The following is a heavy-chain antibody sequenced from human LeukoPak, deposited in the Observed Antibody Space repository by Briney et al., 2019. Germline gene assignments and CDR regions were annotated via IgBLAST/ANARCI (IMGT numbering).Heavy chain of an antibody. D-gene: IGHD5/OR15-5a*01. J-gene: IGHJ6*02. V-gene: IGHV3-30*18. CDR2: ISYEGSAK. CDR3: AKEGSPMVSTTMDV. CDR1: GFTFSSYG. Sequence: GGSLRLSCAASGFTFSSYGMHWVRQAPGKGLEWVAVISYEGSAKYYADSGKGRFTISRDNSKNTLDLQMNSLRVEDTAVYYCAKEGSPMVSTTMDVRGQGTTVTVSS.